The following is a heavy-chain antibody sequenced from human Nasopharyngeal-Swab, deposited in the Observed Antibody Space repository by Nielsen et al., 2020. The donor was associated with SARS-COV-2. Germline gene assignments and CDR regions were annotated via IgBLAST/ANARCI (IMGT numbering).Heavy chain of an antibody. D-gene: IGHD1-26*01. V-gene: IGHV3-33*01. J-gene: IGHJ6*02. CDR2: IWYDGSNK. CDR1: EFTFSSYG. CDR3: ARALHSYGMDV. Sequence: GGSLRLSCAASEFTFSSYGMHWVRQAPGKGLEWVAVIWYDGSNKYYADSVKGRFTISRDNAENSLYLQMNSLRAGDTAVYYCARALHSYGMDVWGQGTTVTVSS.